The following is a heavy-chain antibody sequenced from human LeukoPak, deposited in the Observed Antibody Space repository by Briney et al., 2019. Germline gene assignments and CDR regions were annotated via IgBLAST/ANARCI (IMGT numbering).Heavy chain of an antibody. D-gene: IGHD5-18*01. J-gene: IGHJ4*02. CDR3: AKDRDPPYVGNSYGYYSDY. CDR2: ISWNGGSI. CDR1: GFTFVDYA. V-gene: IGHV3-9*01. Sequence: GGSLRLSCAASGFTFVDYAMHWVRQAPGKGLEWVSGISWNGGSIGYADFAKGRFTISGDNARKTLFLQMNTLRAEDTALYYCAKDRDPPYVGNSYGYYSDYWGQGTLVTVSS.